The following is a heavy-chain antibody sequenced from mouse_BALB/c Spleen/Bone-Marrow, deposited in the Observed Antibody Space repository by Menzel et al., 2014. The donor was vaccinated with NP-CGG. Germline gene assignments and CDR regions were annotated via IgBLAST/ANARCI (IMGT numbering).Heavy chain of an antibody. CDR2: INPYNDGT. D-gene: IGHD1-1*01. Sequence: EVQLQQSGPELVKPGASVKMSCKASGYTFTSYVMYWVKQKPGQGLEWIGYINPYNDGTKYNEKFKGKATLTSDKSSSTAYMELSSLTSEDSAVYYCAYGSSYGRVDYWGQGTSVTVSS. V-gene: IGHV1-14*01. CDR3: AYGSSYGRVDY. J-gene: IGHJ4*01. CDR1: GYTFTSYV.